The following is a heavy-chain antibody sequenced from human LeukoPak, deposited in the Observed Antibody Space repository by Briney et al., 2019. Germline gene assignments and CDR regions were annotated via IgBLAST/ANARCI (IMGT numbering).Heavy chain of an antibody. CDR2: FERGGHT. CDR3: AKGDTDCTCPGY. CDR1: GFIVSSTY. J-gene: IGHJ4*02. Sequence: PGGSLRLSCAASGFIVSSTYMSWVRQTPGKGLEWVSTFERGGHTANAGSVKGRFPNSRDVSENTICLQISSLRVEQTAVYYCAKGDTDCTCPGYWGQGTLVTVSS. D-gene: IGHD2-21*02. V-gene: IGHV3-53*01.